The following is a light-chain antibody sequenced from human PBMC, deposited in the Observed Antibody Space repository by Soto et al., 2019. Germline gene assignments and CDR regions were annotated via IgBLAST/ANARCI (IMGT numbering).Light chain of an antibody. J-gene: IGKJ1*01. CDR2: DAS. CDR3: QQYSNSPRT. V-gene: IGKV3-20*01. Sequence: EIVLTQSPGTLSLSPGERATLSCRASQSVSSSYLAWYQQKRGQAPRLLIYDASSRATGIPDRFSGSGPGTDFTLTISRLEPEDFAVYYCQQYSNSPRTFGQGTKVDIK. CDR1: QSVSSSY.